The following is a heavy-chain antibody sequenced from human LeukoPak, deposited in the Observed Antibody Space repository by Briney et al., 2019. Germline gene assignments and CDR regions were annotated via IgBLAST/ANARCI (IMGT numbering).Heavy chain of an antibody. Sequence: SETLSLTCTVSGGSISSSSYYWGWIRQPPGKGLEWIGNIYYSGSTYYNPSLKSRATISVDTSKNQFSLKLTSVTTADTAVYYCARYSGSYSFQYWGQGTLVTVSS. CDR2: IYYSGST. V-gene: IGHV4-39*07. J-gene: IGHJ4*02. CDR1: GGSISSSSYY. D-gene: IGHD1-26*01. CDR3: ARYSGSYSFQY.